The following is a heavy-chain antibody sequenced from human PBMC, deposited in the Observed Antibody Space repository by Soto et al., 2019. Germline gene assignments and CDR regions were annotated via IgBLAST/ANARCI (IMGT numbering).Heavy chain of an antibody. CDR3: TTEKSVINSGYDAFDI. D-gene: IGHD5-12*01. CDR1: GFTVSSYE. Sequence: GGSLRLSCAASGFTVSSYEMDWVRQAPGKGLEWVAYISISGGTIYYGDSVEGRFTISRDNADNSLYLQMNSLIAEDTAVYYCTTEKSVINSGYDAFDIWGRGTVVTVSS. V-gene: IGHV3-48*03. J-gene: IGHJ3*02. CDR2: ISISGGTI.